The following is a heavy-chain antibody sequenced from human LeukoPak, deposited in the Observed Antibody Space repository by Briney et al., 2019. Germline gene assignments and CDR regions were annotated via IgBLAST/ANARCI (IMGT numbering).Heavy chain of an antibody. Sequence: GRSLRLSCAASGFTFSSYGMHWVRQAPGKGLEWVAVISYDGSNKYYADSVKGRFTISRDNSKNTLYLQMNSLRAEDTAVYYCAKDWTTVTTCALDYWGQGTLVTLSS. V-gene: IGHV3-30*18. D-gene: IGHD4-17*01. CDR3: AKDWTTVTTCALDY. CDR1: GFTFSSYG. J-gene: IGHJ4*02. CDR2: ISYDGSNK.